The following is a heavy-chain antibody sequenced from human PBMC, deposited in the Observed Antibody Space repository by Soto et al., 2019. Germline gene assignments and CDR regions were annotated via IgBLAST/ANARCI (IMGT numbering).Heavy chain of an antibody. CDR2: VSHRGST. Sequence: PSETLSLTCTVSGGSLSSSSFYWGWVRQPPGKGLEWIGSVSHRGSTYYNPSLTSRVTISVDTSKNHFSLKLNSVTAADTAVYYCVSPYNFYFMDVWGKGTPVNVSS. V-gene: IGHV4-39*02. CDR3: VSPYNFYFMDV. J-gene: IGHJ6*03. CDR1: GGSLSSSSFY. D-gene: IGHD3-16*01.